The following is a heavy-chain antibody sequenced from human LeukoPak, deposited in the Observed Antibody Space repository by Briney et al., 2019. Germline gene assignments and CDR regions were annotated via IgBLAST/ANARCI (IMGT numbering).Heavy chain of an antibody. CDR3: VKVSGRGPRGPFDS. CDR2: ISGSGGSL. J-gene: IGHJ4*02. V-gene: IGHV3-23*01. D-gene: IGHD1-26*01. Sequence: GVSLRLSCAASGFSFYNFAMSWVRQAPGKGLEWVSGISGSGGSLYYAESVKGRFSISRDVSKSMLYLEMKSLRVDDTAVYYCVKVSGRGPRGPFDSWGQGTLVTVSS. CDR1: GFSFYNFA.